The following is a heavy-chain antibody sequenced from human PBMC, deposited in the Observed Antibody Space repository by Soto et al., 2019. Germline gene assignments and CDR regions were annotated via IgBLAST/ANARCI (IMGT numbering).Heavy chain of an antibody. V-gene: IGHV4-59*01. D-gene: IGHD6-13*01. CDR3: AREIAAAE. J-gene: IGHJ4*02. CDR2: IYYSGST. Sequence: ETMSHTCTVSDGSISSYYWSWIRQPPGKGLEWIGYIYYSGSTNYNPSLKSRVTISVDTSKNQFSLKLSSVTAADTAVYYCAREIAAAEWGQGTLVTVSS. CDR1: DGSISSYY.